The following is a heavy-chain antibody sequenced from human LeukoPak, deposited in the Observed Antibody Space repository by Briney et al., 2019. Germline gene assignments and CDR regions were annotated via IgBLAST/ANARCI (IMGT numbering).Heavy chain of an antibody. V-gene: IGHV1-69*01. J-gene: IGHJ4*02. CDR3: ARDLVDGREDWGYTERFDY. CDR2: IIPIFGTA. CDR1: GGTFSSYA. Sequence: SEKVSCKASGGTFSSYAISWVRQAPGQGLEWMGGIIPIFGTANYAQKFQGRVTITADESTSTAYMELSSLRSEDTAVYYCARDLVDGREDWGYTERFDYWGQGALVTVSS. D-gene: IGHD2-8*02.